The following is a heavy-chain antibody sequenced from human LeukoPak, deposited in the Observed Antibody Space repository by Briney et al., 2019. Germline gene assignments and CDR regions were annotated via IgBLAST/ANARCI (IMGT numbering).Heavy chain of an antibody. J-gene: IGHJ6*03. V-gene: IGHV4-59*01. CDR3: ARDYTGSSWGWRYYYYMDV. CDR2: IYYSGST. D-gene: IGHD6-13*01. Sequence: SETLSLTCTVSGGSISSYYWSWIRQPPGKGLEWIGYIYYSGSTNYNPSLKSRVTISVDTSKNQFSLKLSSVTAADTAVYYCARDYTGSSWGWRYYYYMDVWGKGTTVTVSS. CDR1: GGSISSYY.